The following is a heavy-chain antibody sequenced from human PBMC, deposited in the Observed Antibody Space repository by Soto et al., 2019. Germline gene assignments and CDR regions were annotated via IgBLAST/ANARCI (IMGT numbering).Heavy chain of an antibody. CDR1: GFTFSNHG. Sequence: GGSLRLSCAASGFTFSNHGIQWVRQAPGKGLEWVATIWYDGSNKYYADSVKGRFTISRDNSKNTVYLQMNSLRAEDSAVYYCARDRYSNPPTATDVPGTAPTLTLSS. V-gene: IGHV3-33*01. J-gene: IGHJ6*03. CDR3: ARDRYSNPPTATDV. CDR2: IWYDGSNK. D-gene: IGHD4-4*01.